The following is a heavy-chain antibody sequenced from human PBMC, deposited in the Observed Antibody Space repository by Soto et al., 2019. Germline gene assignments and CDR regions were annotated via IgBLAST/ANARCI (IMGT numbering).Heavy chain of an antibody. CDR1: GGSISSAAYY. CDR3: AREYTDGSHLFDC. V-gene: IGHV4-31*03. Sequence: QVQLQESGPGLVKPSQTLSLTCTVSGGSISSAAYYWSWIRQHPGKGLEWIGYISHSGSTYYKPSLKIRFIISVDTSKNQFSLSLTSVTAANTAVYYCAREYTDGSHLFDCWGQGALVTVSS. CDR2: ISHSGST. D-gene: IGHD2-2*02. J-gene: IGHJ4*02.